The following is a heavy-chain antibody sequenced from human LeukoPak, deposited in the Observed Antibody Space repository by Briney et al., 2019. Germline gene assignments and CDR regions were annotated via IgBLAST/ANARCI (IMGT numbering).Heavy chain of an antibody. CDR1: GYTFTSYY. D-gene: IGHD1-20*01. J-gene: IGHJ4*02. CDR3: ARAYNWNDCFDY. CDR2: INPSGGST. Sequence: ASVKVSCKASGYTFTSYYMHWVRQAPGQGLEGMGIINPSGGSTSYAQKFQGRVTMTRDTSTSTTYMELSSLRSEDTAVYYCARAYNWNDCFDYWGQGTLVTVSS. V-gene: IGHV1-46*01.